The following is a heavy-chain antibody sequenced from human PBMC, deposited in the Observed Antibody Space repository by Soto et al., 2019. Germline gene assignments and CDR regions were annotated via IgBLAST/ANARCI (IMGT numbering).Heavy chain of an antibody. V-gene: IGHV4-59*01. CDR1: GGSITSAY. Sequence: PSETLSLTCTVSGGSITSAYWSWIRQPPGKGLECIGYISYSGSTNYNPSLKSRVTMSVDTSRNQFSLDLSSVTAADTAVYYCARSKGTTTPSIXGYWGQGTLVTVSS. J-gene: IGHJ4*02. CDR2: ISYSGST. D-gene: IGHD1-26*01. CDR3: ARSKGTTTPSIXGY.